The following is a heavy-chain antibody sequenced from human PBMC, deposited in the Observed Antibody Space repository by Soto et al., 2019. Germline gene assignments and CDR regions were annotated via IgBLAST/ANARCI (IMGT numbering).Heavy chain of an antibody. J-gene: IGHJ6*02. CDR1: GYTFTSYG. Sequence: QVQLAQSGAEVKKPGASVKVSCKASGYTFTSYGISWVRQAPGQGLEWMGWISAYNGNTNYAQKLQGRVTMTTDTSTSTAYMELRSLRSDDKAVYYCARDIWSGYYVYYYYGMDVWGQGTTVTVSS. D-gene: IGHD3-3*01. CDR3: ARDIWSGYYVYYYYGMDV. V-gene: IGHV1-18*01. CDR2: ISAYNGNT.